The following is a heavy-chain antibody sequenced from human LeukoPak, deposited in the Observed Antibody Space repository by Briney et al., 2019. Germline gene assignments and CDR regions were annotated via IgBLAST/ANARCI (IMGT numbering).Heavy chain of an antibody. J-gene: IGHJ4*02. Sequence: GRSLRLSCAASGFAFSSYAMSWVRQPPWKGLEWVSVISRRDDYTYYADSVKGRFTISRDNSKNTLYLQMNSLRAEDTAVYYCARGETSSYDYWGQGTLVTVSS. CDR2: ISRRDDYT. CDR1: GFAFSSYA. CDR3: ARGETSSYDY. V-gene: IGHV3-23*01. D-gene: IGHD2-2*01.